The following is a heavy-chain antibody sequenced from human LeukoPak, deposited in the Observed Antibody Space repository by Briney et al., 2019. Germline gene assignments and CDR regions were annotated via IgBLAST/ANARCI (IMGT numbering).Heavy chain of an antibody. D-gene: IGHD3-22*01. V-gene: IGHV5-51*01. CDR2: IYPGDSDT. CDR3: ARRKYYDSSGYYSLYDAFDI. J-gene: IGHJ3*02. CDR1: GYSFTSYW. Sequence: GEPLKISCKGSGYSFTSYWIGWVRQMPGKGLEWMGIIYPGDSDTRYSPSFQGQVTISADKSISTAYLQWSSLKASDTAMYYCARRKYYDSSGYYSLYDAFDIWGQGTMVTVSS.